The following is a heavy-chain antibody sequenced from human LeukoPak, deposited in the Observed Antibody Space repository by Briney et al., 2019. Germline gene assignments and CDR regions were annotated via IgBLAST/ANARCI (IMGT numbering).Heavy chain of an antibody. CDR1: GGSFSGYY. Sequence: SETLSLTCAVYGGSFSGYYWSWIRQPPGKGLEWIGEINHSGSTNYNPSLKSRVTISVDTSKNQFSLKLSSVTAADTAVYYCARALTTVILYYYYGMDVWGQGTTVTVSS. CDR2: INHSGST. J-gene: IGHJ6*01. D-gene: IGHD4-11*01. CDR3: ARALTTVILYYYYGMDV. V-gene: IGHV4-34*01.